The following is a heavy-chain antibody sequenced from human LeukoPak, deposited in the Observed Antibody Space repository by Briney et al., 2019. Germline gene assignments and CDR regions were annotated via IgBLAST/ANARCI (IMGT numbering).Heavy chain of an antibody. CDR3: AKDRITGTTRALRLYDY. CDR1: GFTFSSYA. Sequence: GGSLRLSCAASGFTFSSYAMSWVRQAPGKGLEWVSAISGSGGSTYYADSVKGRFTISRDNSKNTLYLQMNSLRAEDTAVYYCAKDRITGTTRALRLYDYWDQGTLVTVSS. J-gene: IGHJ4*02. V-gene: IGHV3-23*01. D-gene: IGHD1-7*01. CDR2: ISGSGGST.